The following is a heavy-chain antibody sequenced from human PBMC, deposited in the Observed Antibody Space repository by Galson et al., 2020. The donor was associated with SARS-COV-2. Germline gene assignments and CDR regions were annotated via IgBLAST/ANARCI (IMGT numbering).Heavy chain of an antibody. CDR2: IRSKAYGGTT. Sequence: GGSLRLSCTASGFTFGDYAMSWFRQAPGKGLEWVGFIRSKAYGGTTEYAASVKGRFTISRVDSKSIAYLQMNSLKTEDTAVYYCTREGAVGGRWDYWYFDLWGRGTLVTVSS. V-gene: IGHV3-49*03. D-gene: IGHD6-19*01. CDR3: TREGAVGGRWDYWYFDL. CDR1: GFTFGDYA. J-gene: IGHJ2*01.